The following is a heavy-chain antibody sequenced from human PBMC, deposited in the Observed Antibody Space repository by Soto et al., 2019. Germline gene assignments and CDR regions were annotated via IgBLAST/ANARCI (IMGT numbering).Heavy chain of an antibody. V-gene: IGHV4-31*03. CDR2: IYSSGST. CDR1: GDSVSSRGYY. CDR3: ARSKYDSSGYYYDY. J-gene: IGHJ4*02. D-gene: IGHD3-22*01. Sequence: TLSLTCSVSGDSVSSRGYYWTWIRQHPGKGLEWIGYIYSSGSTYYNPSLKSRVTISVDRSKNQFSLKLSSVTAADTAVYYCARSKYDSSGYYYDYWGQRTLVTVSS.